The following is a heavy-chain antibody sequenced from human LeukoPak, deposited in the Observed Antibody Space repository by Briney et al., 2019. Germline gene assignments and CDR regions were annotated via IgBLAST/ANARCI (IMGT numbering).Heavy chain of an antibody. CDR2: INTNTGNP. Sequence: GASVKVSCKASGYTFTSYAMNWVRQAPGQGLEWMGWINTNTGNPTYAQGFTGRFVLSLDTSVSTAYLQISSLKAEDTAVYYCARVGVVVPAAIGFDPWGQGTLVTVSS. D-gene: IGHD2-2*01. CDR1: GYTFTSYA. CDR3: ARVGVVVPAAIGFDP. V-gene: IGHV7-4-1*02. J-gene: IGHJ5*02.